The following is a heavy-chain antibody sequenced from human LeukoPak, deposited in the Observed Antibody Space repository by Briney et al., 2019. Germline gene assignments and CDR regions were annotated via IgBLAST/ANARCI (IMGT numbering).Heavy chain of an antibody. V-gene: IGHV1-18*01. J-gene: IGHJ6*03. Sequence: ASVKVSCKASGYTFTSYGISWVRQAPGQGLEWMGWICADNGNTNFAQKLQGRVTMTTDTSTSTAYMELRSLRSDDTAVYYCARNGLTTGAKSYYYYMDVWGKGTTVTVSS. CDR2: ICADNGNT. D-gene: IGHD1-14*01. CDR3: ARNGLTTGAKSYYYYMDV. CDR1: GYTFTSYG.